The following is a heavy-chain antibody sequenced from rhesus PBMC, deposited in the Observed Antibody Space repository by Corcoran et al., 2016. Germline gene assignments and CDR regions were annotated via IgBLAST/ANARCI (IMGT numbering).Heavy chain of an antibody. V-gene: IGHV3-184*01. CDR1: GFTFSDYY. J-gene: IGHJ4*01. D-gene: IGHD3-34*01. CDR2: IRSKAYGGTE. CDR3: TTGVITYFDY. Sequence: EVQLVESGGGLVQPGGSLRLSCAASGFTFSDYYMYWVRQAPGKGLEWVGFIRSKAYGGTEEYAASGKGRFTISRDDSKSIAYLQMSSLKTEDTAVYYCTTGVITYFDYWGQGVLVTVSS.